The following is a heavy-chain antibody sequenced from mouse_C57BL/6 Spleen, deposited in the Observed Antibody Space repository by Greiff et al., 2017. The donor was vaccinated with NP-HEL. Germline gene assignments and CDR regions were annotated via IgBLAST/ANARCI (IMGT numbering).Heavy chain of an antibody. CDR2: INPNNGGT. J-gene: IGHJ4*01. Sequence: VQLQQSGPELVKPGASVKIPCKPSGYTFTDYNMDWVKQSHGKSLQWIGDINPNNGGTIYNQKFKGKATLTVDKSSSTAYMELRSLTSEDTAVYYCARLSTVVATKYAMDYWGQGTSVTVSS. CDR3: ARLSTVVATKYAMDY. CDR1: GYTFTDYN. D-gene: IGHD1-1*01. V-gene: IGHV1-18*01.